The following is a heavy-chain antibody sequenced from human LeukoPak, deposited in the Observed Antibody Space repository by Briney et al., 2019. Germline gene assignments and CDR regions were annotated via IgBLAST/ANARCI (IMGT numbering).Heavy chain of an antibody. J-gene: IGHJ5*02. D-gene: IGHD3-22*01. CDR1: GLTFNTFA. V-gene: IGHV3-30*04. Sequence: GGSLTLLCAPSGLTFNTFAMHWVRHARGKGREWVAVISHEGSNEYPAHYGTGRLTITRDNLQPALFLEMYTLRPDGPALYFCARECGGYQIKNCFDPWGRGTLVSVSS. CDR3: ARECGGYQIKNCFDP. CDR2: ISHEGSNE.